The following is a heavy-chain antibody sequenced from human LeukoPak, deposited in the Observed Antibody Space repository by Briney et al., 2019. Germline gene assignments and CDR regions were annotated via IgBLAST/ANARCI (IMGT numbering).Heavy chain of an antibody. CDR3: AKDGEQQLDPDAFDI. Sequence: GGSLRLSCAASGFTFSSYGMHWVRQAPGKGLEGVAFISYDGSNKYYADSVKGRFTISRDNSKNTLYLQMNSLRAEDTAVYYCAKDGEQQLDPDAFDIWGQGTMVTVSS. J-gene: IGHJ3*02. CDR2: ISYDGSNK. D-gene: IGHD6-13*01. CDR1: GFTFSSYG. V-gene: IGHV3-30*18.